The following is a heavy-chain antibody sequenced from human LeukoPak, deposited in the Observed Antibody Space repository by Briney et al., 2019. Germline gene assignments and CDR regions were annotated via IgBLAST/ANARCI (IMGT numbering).Heavy chain of an antibody. Sequence: SETLSLTCTVSGASISNYYWSWIRQPPGKGLEWIGYMYYSGSTISNPSLLSRVTISVDTSKSQFSLRLSSVTAADTAVYYCARGYYYGSGSYYNPTHFDYWGQGTLVTVSS. D-gene: IGHD3-10*01. V-gene: IGHV4-59*01. J-gene: IGHJ4*02. CDR1: GASISNYY. CDR3: ARGYYYGSGSYYNPTHFDY. CDR2: MYYSGST.